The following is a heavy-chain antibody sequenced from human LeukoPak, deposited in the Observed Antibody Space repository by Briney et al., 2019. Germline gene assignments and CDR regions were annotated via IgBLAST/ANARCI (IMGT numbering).Heavy chain of an antibody. V-gene: IGHV3-48*02. D-gene: IGHD3-22*01. CDR2: ITNSSSTI. CDR3: AISDSL. J-gene: IGHJ4*02. CDR1: GFAFCSYS. Sequence: GGSLRLPCAASGFAFCSYSEKWVRPAPGKGLELISDITNSSSTIYDTDSVKGPITIARDNAKNSLCLQRNSLRDEDTAVYQCAISDSLWGQGTLVTVSS.